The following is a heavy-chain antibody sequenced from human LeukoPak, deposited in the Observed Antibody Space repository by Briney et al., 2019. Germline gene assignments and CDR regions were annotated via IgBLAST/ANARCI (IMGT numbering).Heavy chain of an antibody. CDR3: ADHYDILTGYYN. CDR1: GFTFSSYW. J-gene: IGHJ4*02. CDR2: ISGSGGST. Sequence: GGSLRLSCAASGFTFSSYWMSWVRQAPGKGLEWVSAISGSGGSTYYADSVKGRFTISRDNSKNTLYLQMNSLRAEDTAVYYCADHYDILTGYYNWGQGTLVTVSS. V-gene: IGHV3-23*01. D-gene: IGHD3-9*01.